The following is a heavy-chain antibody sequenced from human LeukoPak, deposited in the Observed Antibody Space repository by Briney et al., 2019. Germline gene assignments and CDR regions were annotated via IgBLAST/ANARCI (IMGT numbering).Heavy chain of an antibody. Sequence: GGSLRLSCAASGFTFSSYAMSWVRQAPGKGLERVSALCGSGGSTYYADSVKGRFTISRDNSKNTLYLQMNSLRAEDTAVYDCATDPGREYSSSWYGGRGTLVTVSS. CDR1: GFTFSSYA. D-gene: IGHD6-13*01. CDR3: ATDPGREYSSSWY. J-gene: IGHJ4*02. CDR2: LCGSGGST. V-gene: IGHV3-23*01.